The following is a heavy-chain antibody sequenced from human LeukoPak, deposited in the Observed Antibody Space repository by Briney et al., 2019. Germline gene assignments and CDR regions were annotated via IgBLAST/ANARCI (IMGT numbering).Heavy chain of an antibody. J-gene: IGHJ4*02. D-gene: IGHD2/OR15-2a*01. CDR1: GFTFSSYS. CDR3: ARDEGNHLFDY. V-gene: IGHV3-23*01. Sequence: GGSLRLSCAASGFTFSSYSMTWVRQAPGKGLEWVSVISGSGGATYYADSVKGRFTISRDNSKNTLYLQMNSLRAEDTAVYYCARDEGNHLFDYWGQGTLVIVSS. CDR2: ISGSGGAT.